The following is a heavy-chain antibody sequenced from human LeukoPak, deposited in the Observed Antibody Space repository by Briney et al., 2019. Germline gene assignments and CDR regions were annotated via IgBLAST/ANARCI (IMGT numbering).Heavy chain of an antibody. CDR2: INHSGST. CDR3: AREGDSSGYPFDY. J-gene: IGHJ4*02. D-gene: IGHD3-22*01. CDR1: GGSFSGYY. V-gene: IGHV4-34*01. Sequence: SETLSLTCAVYGGSFSGYYWSWIRQPPGKGPEWIGEINHSGSTNYNPSLKSRVTISVDTSKNQFSLKLSSVTAADTAVYYCAREGDSSGYPFDYWGQRTLVTVSS.